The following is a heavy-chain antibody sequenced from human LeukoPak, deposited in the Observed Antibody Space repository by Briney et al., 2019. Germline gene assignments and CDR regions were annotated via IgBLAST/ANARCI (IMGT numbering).Heavy chain of an antibody. CDR2: ISDTGRRT. V-gene: IGHV3-23*01. CDR3: ARHDSFIPY. CDR1: GCTLNVSA. J-gene: IGHJ4*02. D-gene: IGHD3-16*02. Sequence: GGSLRLSCAAPGCTLNVSATSGVRQAAERGVGWVAGISDTGRRTYYTDSVKSRFTISRDDSRKAVSLQMNTLRAENTAIYFCARHDSFIPYWGQGTLVTVSS.